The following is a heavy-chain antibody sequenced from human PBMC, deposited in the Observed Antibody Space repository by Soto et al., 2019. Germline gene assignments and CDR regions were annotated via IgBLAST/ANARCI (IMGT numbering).Heavy chain of an antibody. Sequence: SETLSLTCAVYGGSFSGYYWSWIRQPLGKGLEWIGEISHSGSTNYNPSLKSRVTISVDTSKNQFSLKLSSVTAADTAVYYCARGRVAAAATVIDYWGQGTLVTVSS. CDR2: ISHSGST. CDR1: GGSFSGYY. J-gene: IGHJ4*02. D-gene: IGHD6-13*01. V-gene: IGHV4-34*01. CDR3: ARGRVAAAATVIDY.